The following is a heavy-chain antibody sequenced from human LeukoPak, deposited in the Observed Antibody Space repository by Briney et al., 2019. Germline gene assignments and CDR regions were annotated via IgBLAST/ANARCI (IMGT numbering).Heavy chain of an antibody. CDR2: INPNSGGT. CDR1: GYTFTGYY. J-gene: IGHJ5*02. Sequence: ASVKVSCKASGYTFTGYYMHWGRQAPGQGLEWMGWINPNSGGTNYAQKFQGRVTMTRDTSISTAYMELSRLRSDDTAVYYCARSRITMVRGVFNWFDPWGQGTLVTVSS. CDR3: ARSRITMVRGVFNWFDP. D-gene: IGHD3-10*01. V-gene: IGHV1-2*02.